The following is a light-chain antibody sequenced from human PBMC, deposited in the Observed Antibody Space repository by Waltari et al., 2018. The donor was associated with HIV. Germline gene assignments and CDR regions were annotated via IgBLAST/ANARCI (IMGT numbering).Light chain of an antibody. Sequence: QSALTQPASVSGSPGQSTTISCTGTNRDVGGYNYVSWYQQYPGKAPKLMIYDVSNRPSGVSNRFSASKSGNTASLTISGLQAEDEADYYCSSYTSSSTVVFGGGTKLTVL. J-gene: IGLJ2*01. CDR2: DVS. CDR3: SSYTSSSTVV. V-gene: IGLV2-14*01. CDR1: NRDVGGYNY.